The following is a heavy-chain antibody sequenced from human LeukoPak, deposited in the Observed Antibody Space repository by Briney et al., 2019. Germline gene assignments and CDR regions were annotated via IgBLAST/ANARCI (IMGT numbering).Heavy chain of an antibody. J-gene: IGHJ1*01. V-gene: IGHV3-30*04. Sequence: PGGSLRLSCAASGFPLRTNAMHCVRQAPGKGLEWMAVISFDGNSDTYADPVEGRFTISRDNSKNTLYLQMNSLRHDDAAVYYCARDGANSGFQGGACFLDWGQGALVTVSS. CDR3: ARDGANSGFQGGACFLD. D-gene: IGHD4-23*01. CDR1: GFPLRTNA. CDR2: ISFDGNSD.